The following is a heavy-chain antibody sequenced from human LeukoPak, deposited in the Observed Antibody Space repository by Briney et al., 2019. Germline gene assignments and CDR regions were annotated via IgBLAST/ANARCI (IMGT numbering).Heavy chain of an antibody. D-gene: IGHD6-19*01. CDR2: ISWNSGSI. J-gene: IGHJ6*02. Sequence: SLRLSCAASGFTFDDYAMHWVRQAPGKGLEWVSGISWNSGSIGYADSVKGRFTISRDNAKNSLYLQMNSLRAEDTALYYCAKDRGVRIAVAGDDYYYYGMDVWGQGTTVTVSS. CDR3: AKDRGVRIAVAGDDYYYYGMDV. V-gene: IGHV3-9*01. CDR1: GFTFDDYA.